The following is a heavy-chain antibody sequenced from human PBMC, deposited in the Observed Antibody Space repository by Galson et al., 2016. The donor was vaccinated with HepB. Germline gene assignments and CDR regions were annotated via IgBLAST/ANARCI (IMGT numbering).Heavy chain of an antibody. CDR3: VRERGLVSAMDRTYQYNGMDV. Sequence: SVKVSCEASGYTFTTYGISWVRQAPGQRLEWMGWITPHRGNTDYAQKFQGRVTVTTDKSTNTVYMEVSRLQYDDTAVYHCVRERGLVSAMDRTYQYNGMDVWGQGTTVTVSS. J-gene: IGHJ6*02. CDR1: GYTFTTYG. V-gene: IGHV1-18*01. D-gene: IGHD2-21*02. CDR2: ITPHRGNT.